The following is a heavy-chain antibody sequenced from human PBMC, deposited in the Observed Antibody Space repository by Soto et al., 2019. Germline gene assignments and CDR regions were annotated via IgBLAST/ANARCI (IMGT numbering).Heavy chain of an antibody. V-gene: IGHV3-30*18. D-gene: IGHD2-15*01. CDR1: GFTFSGYG. CDR2: ISYDGSNK. Sequence: GGSLRLSCAASGFTFSGYGMHWVRQAPGKGLEWVAIISYDGSNKYYADSVKGRFTISRDNSKNTLYLQMNSLRAEDTAVYYCAKDQCSGGNCLADYWGQGILVTVSS. CDR3: AKDQCSGGNCLADY. J-gene: IGHJ4*02.